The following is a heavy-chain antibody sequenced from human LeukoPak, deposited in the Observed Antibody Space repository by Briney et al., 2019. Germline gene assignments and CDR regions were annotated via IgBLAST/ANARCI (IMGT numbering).Heavy chain of an antibody. J-gene: IGHJ4*02. CDR2: ISAYNGNT. D-gene: IGHD3-22*01. Sequence: VASVTVSCKASGYTFTSYGISWVRQAPGQGLEWMGWISAYNGNTNYAQKLQGRVTMTTDTSTSTAYMELRSLRSDDTAVYYCARDSYDSSGYYPLPFDYWGQGTLVTVSS. CDR3: ARDSYDSSGYYPLPFDY. CDR1: GYTFTSYG. V-gene: IGHV1-18*01.